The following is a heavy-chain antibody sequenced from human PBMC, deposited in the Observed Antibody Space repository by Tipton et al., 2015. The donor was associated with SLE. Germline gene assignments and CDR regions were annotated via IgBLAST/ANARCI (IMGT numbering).Heavy chain of an antibody. CDR3: AGALDTTMGPFDY. D-gene: IGHD5-18*01. CDR1: GYSIRNGYY. J-gene: IGHJ4*02. Sequence: TLSLTCNVSGYSIRNGYYWGWIRQAPGKGLEWTGTIHHSGITYYNPSLKGRVTISVDTSKNQFSLKLRSVTAADTAVYYCAGALDTTMGPFDYWGQGTLVTVSS. V-gene: IGHV4-38-2*02. CDR2: IHHSGIT.